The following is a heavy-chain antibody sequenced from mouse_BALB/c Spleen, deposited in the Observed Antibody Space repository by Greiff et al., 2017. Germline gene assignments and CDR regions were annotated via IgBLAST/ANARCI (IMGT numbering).Heavy chain of an antibody. CDR1: GFTFSSYT. Sequence: DVKLQESGGGLVQPGGSLKLSCAASGFTFSSYTMSWVRQTPEKRLEWVAYISNGGGSTYYPDTVKGRFTISRDNAKNTLYLQMSSLKSEDTAMYYCARHGSLAGTWFAYWGQGTLVTVSA. V-gene: IGHV5-12-2*01. J-gene: IGHJ3*01. CDR3: ARHGSLAGTWFAY. CDR2: ISNGGGST. D-gene: IGHD4-1*01.